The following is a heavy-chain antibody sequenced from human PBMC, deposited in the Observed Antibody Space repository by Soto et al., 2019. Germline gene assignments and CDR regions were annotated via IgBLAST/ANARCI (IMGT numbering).Heavy chain of an antibody. CDR3: AREGEDDSSYGMDV. Sequence: GGSLRLSCAASGFTFSSYGMHWVRQAPGKGLEWVAVISYEGSNKYYADSVKGRFTISRDNSKNTLYLQMNSLRAEDTAVYYCAREGEDDSSYGMDVWGQGTTVTVSS. V-gene: IGHV3-30*03. J-gene: IGHJ6*02. D-gene: IGHD3-16*01. CDR1: GFTFSSYG. CDR2: ISYEGSNK.